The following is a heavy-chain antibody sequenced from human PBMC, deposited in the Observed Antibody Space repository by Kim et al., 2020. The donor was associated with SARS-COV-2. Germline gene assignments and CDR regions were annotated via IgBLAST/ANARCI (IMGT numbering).Heavy chain of an antibody. CDR3: ARGLLYYYDSSGYYLYFDY. CDR1: GGSFSGYY. D-gene: IGHD3-22*01. CDR2: INHSGST. V-gene: IGHV4-34*01. Sequence: SETLSLTCAVYGGSFSGYYWSWIRQPPGKGLEWIGEINHSGSTNYNPSLKSRVTISVDTSKNQFSLKLSSVTAADTAVYYCARGLLYYYDSSGYYLYFDYWGQGTLVTVSS. J-gene: IGHJ4*02.